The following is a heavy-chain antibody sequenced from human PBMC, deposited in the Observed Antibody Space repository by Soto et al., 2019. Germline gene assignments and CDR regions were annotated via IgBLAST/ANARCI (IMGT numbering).Heavy chain of an antibody. Sequence: GESRKISCKASGYSFTSYWIVWVRQMPGKGLEWMGTIYPGDSDTRYSPSLQGQVTISADNSISTAYLEWSSLKASDTAIYYCARLTPFGSGYGFSDYWAQGTSATVSS. CDR2: IYPGDSDT. CDR1: GYSFTSYW. J-gene: IGHJ4*02. V-gene: IGHV5-51*01. CDR3: ARLTPFGSGYGFSDY. D-gene: IGHD4-17*01.